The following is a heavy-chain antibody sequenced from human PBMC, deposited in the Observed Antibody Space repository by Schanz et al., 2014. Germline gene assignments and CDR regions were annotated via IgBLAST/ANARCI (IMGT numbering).Heavy chain of an antibody. J-gene: IGHJ3*01. CDR1: GYTFTSYG. CDR3: ARGIPYCSKTSCTGLDAYDV. CDR2: ISAYNGNT. V-gene: IGHV1-18*01. D-gene: IGHD2-2*01. Sequence: QGQLVQSGAEVKKLGASVKVSCKPSGYTFTSYGITWVRQAPGQGLEWRGWISAYNGNTTYAQKFEGRVTMTTDTSTSTAYMELRSVRYDDTAMYYCARGIPYCSKTSCTGLDAYDVWGQGTMVTVSP.